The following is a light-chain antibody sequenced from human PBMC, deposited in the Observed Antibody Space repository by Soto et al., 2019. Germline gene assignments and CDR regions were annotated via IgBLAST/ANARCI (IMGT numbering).Light chain of an antibody. CDR1: SSDVGAYNS. J-gene: IGLJ1*01. CDR3: CSSAPESTYV. V-gene: IGLV2-23*01. Sequence: QSVLAQPASVSGSPGQSITLSCTGTSSDVGAYNSVSWYQQHPHKAPLDIIYKGTQRPSGVSNRFSGSTSGNAASLTISGLQADDEADYYCCSSAPESTYVFGSGTKVTVL. CDR2: KGT.